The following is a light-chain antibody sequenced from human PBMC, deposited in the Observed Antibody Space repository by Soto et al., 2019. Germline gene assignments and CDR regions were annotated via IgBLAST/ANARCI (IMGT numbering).Light chain of an antibody. CDR1: PSMILW. Sequence: DLQMPPSTSNRSASVGDRVPITVRALPSMILWLAWYQTPPGKSPNLLIYDASSLESGVPSRFSGSGSGPQFTLTTSRLQPDPSATYYCQEYNSFSTFGQGPK. CDR2: DAS. V-gene: IGKV1-5*01. CDR3: QEYNSFST. J-gene: IGKJ1*01.